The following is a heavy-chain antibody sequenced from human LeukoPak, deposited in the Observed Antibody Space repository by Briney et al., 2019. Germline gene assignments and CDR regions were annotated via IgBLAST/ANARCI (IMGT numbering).Heavy chain of an antibody. Sequence: GRSLRLSCAASGFTFDDYAMHWVRQAPGKGLEWVSGISWNSGSIGYADSVKGRFTISRDNAKNSLYLQMNSLRAEDTAVYYCARDDSNANWFDPWGQGTLVTVSS. V-gene: IGHV3-9*01. CDR1: GFTFDDYA. J-gene: IGHJ5*02. CDR2: ISWNSGSI. CDR3: ARDDSNANWFDP.